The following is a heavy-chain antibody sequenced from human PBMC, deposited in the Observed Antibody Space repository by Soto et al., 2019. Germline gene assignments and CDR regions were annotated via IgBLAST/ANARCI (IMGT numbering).Heavy chain of an antibody. CDR2: ISTSATSA. Sequence: QVQLEESGGGLVKPGGSLRLSCAASGFPFSAFYMSWVRQAPGKGLEYISYISTSATSANYADSVKGRFTISGDNSKNLLYLQMNSLRTEATAVYFCARVRVAVAGHYFDHWGQGALVTVSS. V-gene: IGHV3-11*05. CDR1: GFPFSAFY. D-gene: IGHD2-15*01. CDR3: ARVRVAVAGHYFDH. J-gene: IGHJ4*02.